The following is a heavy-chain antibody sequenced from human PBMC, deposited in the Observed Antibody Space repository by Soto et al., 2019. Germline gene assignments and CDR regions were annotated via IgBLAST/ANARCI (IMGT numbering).Heavy chain of an antibody. CDR3: GMGPTTIPFDF. V-gene: IGHV1-2*02. D-gene: IGHD1-26*01. J-gene: IGHJ3*01. Sequence: GASVKVSCKASGFSFTGHYIHWVRQAPGQGLEWMGWMNPNSGVTNHAQRFQGRVTMTRNTSISTAYMEVSRLTSDDTAMYCCGMGPTTIPFDFWGQGTMVTVSS. CDR2: MNPNSGVT. CDR1: GFSFTGHY.